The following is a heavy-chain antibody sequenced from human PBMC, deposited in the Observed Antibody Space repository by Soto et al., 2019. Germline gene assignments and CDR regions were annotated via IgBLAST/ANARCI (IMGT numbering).Heavy chain of an antibody. CDR1: GFTFSSYS. V-gene: IGHV3-48*01. J-gene: IGHJ5*02. CDR3: SMDAAPPWLNFNSYCFEP. D-gene: IGHD5-12*01. Sequence: GGSHRLSCAASGFTFSSYSMNWVRQAPRKGLEWVSYISSSSSTIYYADSVKGRFAISRDSANNSLYLQMNNLRAEDTTLYYYSMDAAPPWLNFNSYCFEPWRQRALVTVSS. CDR2: ISSSSSTI.